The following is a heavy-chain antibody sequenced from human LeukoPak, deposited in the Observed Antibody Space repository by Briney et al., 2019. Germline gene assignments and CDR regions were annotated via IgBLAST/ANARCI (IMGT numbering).Heavy chain of an antibody. D-gene: IGHD5-24*01. J-gene: IGHJ4*01. V-gene: IGHV3-30*02. CDR3: GKDQGREERRQQLGIDY. CDR2: IRYDGTKK. Sequence: PGGSLRLSCAASGLNFRSYGIHWVRQAPGKGLEWVAFIRYDGTKKNCADSVKGRFTISRDDPKNTVYLQMNSLTTDDTAVYYCGKDQGREERRQQLGIDYWGHGNLVIVSS. CDR1: GLNFRSYG.